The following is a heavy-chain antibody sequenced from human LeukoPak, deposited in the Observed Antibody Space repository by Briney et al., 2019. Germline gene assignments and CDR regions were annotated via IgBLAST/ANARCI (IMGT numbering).Heavy chain of an antibody. J-gene: IGHJ4*02. CDR2: IIPIFGTA. CDR1: GGTFSSYA. V-gene: IGHV1-69*06. Sequence: SVKVSCKASGGTFSSYAISWVRQAPGQGLEWMGGIIPIFGTANYAQKFQGRVTITADKSTSTAYMELSSLRSGDTAVYYCARVSVISGWAFDYWGQGTLVTVSS. CDR3: ARVSVISGWAFDY. D-gene: IGHD6-19*01.